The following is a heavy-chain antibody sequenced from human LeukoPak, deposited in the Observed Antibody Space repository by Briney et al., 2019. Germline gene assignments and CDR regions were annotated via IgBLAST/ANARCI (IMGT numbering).Heavy chain of an antibody. CDR2: ISSNGGST. V-gene: IGHV3-64D*06. D-gene: IGHD1-1*01. J-gene: IGHJ6*02. Sequence: GGSLRLSCPASGFTFSSYAMHWVRQAPGKGLEYVSAISSNGGSTYYADSVKGRFTISRDNSKNTLYLQMSSLRAEDTAVYYCARDHYALQPNYYYYGMDVWGQGTTVTVSS. CDR1: GFTFSSYA. CDR3: ARDHYALQPNYYYYGMDV.